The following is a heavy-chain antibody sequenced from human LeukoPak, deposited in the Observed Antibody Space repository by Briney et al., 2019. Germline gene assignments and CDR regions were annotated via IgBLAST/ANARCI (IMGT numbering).Heavy chain of an antibody. CDR2: IYYSGST. CDR3: ARDSSLYYYDSSGPLDY. Sequence: SEALSLTCTVSGGSISSYYWSWIRQPPGKGLEWIGYIYYSGSTNYNPSLKSRVTISVDTSKNQFSLKLSSVTAADTAVYYCARDSSLYYYDSSGPLDYWGQGTLVTVSS. J-gene: IGHJ4*02. CDR1: GGSISSYY. D-gene: IGHD3-22*01. V-gene: IGHV4-59*01.